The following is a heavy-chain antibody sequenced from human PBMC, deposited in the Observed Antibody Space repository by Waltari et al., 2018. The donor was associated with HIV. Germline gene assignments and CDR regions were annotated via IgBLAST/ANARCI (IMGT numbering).Heavy chain of an antibody. J-gene: IGHJ4*02. CDR2: IKPDGTQT. CDR3: TGDTFGNDDF. V-gene: IGHV3-74*01. D-gene: IGHD1-1*01. CDR1: GFTFSRYW. Sequence: EVRLVESGGGLGQPGGSLRLSCAGSGFTFSRYWMHWVRQTPGKGLEWVSRIKPDGTQTDYADSVKGPFTISRDNAKSTLHLQLNALSVEDTALYFCTGDTFGNDDFWGQGVLVTVSS.